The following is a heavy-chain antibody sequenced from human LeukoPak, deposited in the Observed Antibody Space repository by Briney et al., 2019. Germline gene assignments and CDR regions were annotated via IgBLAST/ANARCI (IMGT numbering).Heavy chain of an antibody. CDR3: ARGRGLFGVSINLPSYLDY. V-gene: IGHV3-21*01. D-gene: IGHD3-3*01. J-gene: IGHJ4*02. CDR2: ISSTGRYR. CDR1: GFASDDYN. Sequence: GGSLRLSCLISGFASDDYNMNWVRQAPGKGLEWVASISSTGRYRWYGDSARGRFTISRDTATNSVYLQMNYLRAEDTAAYYCARGRGLFGVSINLPSYLDYWGLGTLVTVSS.